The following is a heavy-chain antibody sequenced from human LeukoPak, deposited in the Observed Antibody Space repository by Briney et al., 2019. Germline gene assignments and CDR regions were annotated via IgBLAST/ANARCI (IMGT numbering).Heavy chain of an antibody. CDR1: GFTFSSYW. CDR3: ALQGSPQPNYYYYYMDV. CDR2: INTDGSST. Sequence: GGSLRLSCAASGFTFSSYWMHWVRQAPGKGLVWVSRINTDGSSTSYADSVKGRFTISRDNAKNTLYLQMNSLRAEDTAVYYCALQGSPQPNYYYYYMDVWGKGTTVTVSS. J-gene: IGHJ6*03. V-gene: IGHV3-74*01. D-gene: IGHD1-1*01.